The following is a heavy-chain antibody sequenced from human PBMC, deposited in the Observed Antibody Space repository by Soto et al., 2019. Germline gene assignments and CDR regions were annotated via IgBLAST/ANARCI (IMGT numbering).Heavy chain of an antibody. CDR3: ARTVTADSFYYYGMDV. CDR2: IYSGGST. CDR1: GFTVSSNY. V-gene: IGHV3-53*05. J-gene: IGHJ6*02. D-gene: IGHD2-2*01. Sequence: XGSLRLSCAASGFTVSSNYMSWVRQAPGKGLEWVSVIYSGGSTYYADSVKGRFTISRDNSKNTLYLQMNSLRAEDTAVYYCARTVTADSFYYYGMDVWGQGTTVTVSS.